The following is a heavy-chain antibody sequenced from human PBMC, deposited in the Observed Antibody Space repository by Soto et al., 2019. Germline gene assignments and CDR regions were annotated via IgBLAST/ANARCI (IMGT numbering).Heavy chain of an antibody. CDR3: AKDLDFWSGYYTSVYFDY. J-gene: IGHJ4*02. CDR1: GFTFSSYA. Sequence: AGGSLRLSCAASGFTFSSYARSWVRQAPGKGLEWVSAISGSGGSTYYADSVKGRFTISRDNSKNTLYLQMNSLRAEDTAVYYCAKDLDFWSGYYTSVYFDYWGQGTLVTVSS. V-gene: IGHV3-23*01. CDR2: ISGSGGST. D-gene: IGHD3-3*01.